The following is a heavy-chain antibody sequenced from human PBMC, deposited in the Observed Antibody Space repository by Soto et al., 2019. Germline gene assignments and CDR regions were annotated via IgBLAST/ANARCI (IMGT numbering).Heavy chain of an antibody. Sequence: PGGSLRLSCAASGFTFSSYAMHWVRQRPGEGLVWVSRITSDGKSKAYAESVKGRFAISRDNAKNTLYLQMNGLTAEDTAVYYCARESGDWPLNWFDPWGQGTLVTVSS. V-gene: IGHV3-74*01. CDR1: GFTFSSYA. CDR2: ITSDGKSK. CDR3: ARESGDWPLNWFDP. J-gene: IGHJ5*02. D-gene: IGHD2-21*02.